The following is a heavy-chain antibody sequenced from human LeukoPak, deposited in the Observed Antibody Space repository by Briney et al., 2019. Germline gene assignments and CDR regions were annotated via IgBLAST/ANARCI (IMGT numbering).Heavy chain of an antibody. V-gene: IGHV3-23*01. CDR2: ISGSGGST. D-gene: IGHD3-22*01. CDR3: AKRYYDSSGYYLFDY. CDR1: GFTFSNYA. J-gene: IGHJ4*02. Sequence: PGGSLRLSCAASGFTFSNYAMSWVRQAPGKGLEWVSVISGSGGSTYYADSVKGRFTISRDNSKNTLYLQMNSLRAEDTAVYYCAKRYYDSSGYYLFDYWGQGTLVTVSS.